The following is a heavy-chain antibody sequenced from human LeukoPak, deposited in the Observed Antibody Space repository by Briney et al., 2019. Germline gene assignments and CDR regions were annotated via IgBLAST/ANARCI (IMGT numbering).Heavy chain of an antibody. V-gene: IGHV4-31*03. J-gene: IGHJ5*02. CDR3: ASSSHDIVVVPAAIPNWFDP. CDR1: GGSISSGDYY. D-gene: IGHD2-2*02. CDR2: IYYSGST. Sequence: PSQTLSLTCTVSGGSISSGDYYWSWIRQHPGKGLEWIGYIYYSGSTYYNPSLKSRVTISVDTSKNQFSLKLSSVTAADTAVYYCASSSHDIVVVPAAIPNWFDPWGQGTLVTVSS.